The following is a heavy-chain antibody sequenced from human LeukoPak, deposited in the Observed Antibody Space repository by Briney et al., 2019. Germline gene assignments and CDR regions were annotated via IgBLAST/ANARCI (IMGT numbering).Heavy chain of an antibody. Sequence: SETLSLTCAVYGGSFSGYYWSWIRQPPGKGLEWIGEINHSGSTNYNPSLKSRVTISVDTSKNQFSLKLSSVTAADTAVYYCARDRLSDYYDSSGSDYWGQGTLVTVSS. CDR2: INHSGST. D-gene: IGHD3-22*01. J-gene: IGHJ4*02. CDR3: ARDRLSDYYDSSGSDY. V-gene: IGHV4-34*01. CDR1: GGSFSGYY.